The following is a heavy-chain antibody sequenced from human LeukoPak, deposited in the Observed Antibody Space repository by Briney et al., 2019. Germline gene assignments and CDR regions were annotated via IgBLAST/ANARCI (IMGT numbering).Heavy chain of an antibody. J-gene: IGHJ4*02. V-gene: IGHV3-7*01. CDR3: ARDGGSYGYWGSYFDY. Sequence: PGGSLRLSCAASGFTFSSYGMSWVRQAPGKGLEWVANIKQDGSEKYYVDSVKGRFTISRDNAKNSLYLQMNSLRAEDTAVYYCARDGGSYGYWGSYFDYWGQGTLVTVSS. CDR2: IKQDGSEK. CDR1: GFTFSSYG. D-gene: IGHD5-18*01.